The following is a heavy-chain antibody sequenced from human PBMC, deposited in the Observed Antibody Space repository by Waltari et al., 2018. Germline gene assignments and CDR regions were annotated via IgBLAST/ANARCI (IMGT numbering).Heavy chain of an antibody. J-gene: IGHJ3*02. CDR3: ARHIVVVIANPGGSAFDI. V-gene: IGHV1-69*08. CDR1: GGTFSSSA. Sequence: QVQLVPSGAEVKKPGSSVKVSCKASGGTFSSSAISWVRQAPGQGLEWMGRIIPIFGTANYAQKFQGRVTITADKSTSTAYMELSSLRSEDTAVYYCARHIVVVIANPGGSAFDIWGQGTMVTVSS. D-gene: IGHD2-21*01. CDR2: IIPIFGTA.